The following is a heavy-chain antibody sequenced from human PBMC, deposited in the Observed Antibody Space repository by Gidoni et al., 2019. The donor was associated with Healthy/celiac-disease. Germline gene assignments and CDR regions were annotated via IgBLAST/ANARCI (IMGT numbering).Heavy chain of an antibody. J-gene: IGHJ4*02. Sequence: QVQLVQSGAEVKKPGASVKVSCKASGYTFTSYGISWVRKAPGQGLEWMGWISAYNGTTNYAQKIQGRVTMTTDTSTSTDYMELRSLRSDDTAVYYCARAVMVRGPLPGGYWGQGTLVTVSS. CDR1: GYTFTSYG. CDR3: ARAVMVRGPLPGGY. V-gene: IGHV1-18*01. CDR2: ISAYNGTT. D-gene: IGHD3-10*01.